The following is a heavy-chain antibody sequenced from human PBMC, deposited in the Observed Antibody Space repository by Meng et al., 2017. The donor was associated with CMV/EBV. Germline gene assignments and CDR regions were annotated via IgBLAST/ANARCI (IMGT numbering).Heavy chain of an antibody. CDR1: GGTIRSDA. CDR3: AREGALAYFDY. J-gene: IGHJ4*02. D-gene: IGHD5-12*01. V-gene: IGHV1-69*01. CDR2: IIPIVGTA. Sequence: VRLVQAGFGLNKRWSSLKSSWEPFGGTIRSDAISWVQQAPGKGLEWMRGIIPIVGTANYAQEFQGRVTITADESTSTAYMELSSLRSEDTAVYYCAREGALAYFDYWGQGTLVTVSS.